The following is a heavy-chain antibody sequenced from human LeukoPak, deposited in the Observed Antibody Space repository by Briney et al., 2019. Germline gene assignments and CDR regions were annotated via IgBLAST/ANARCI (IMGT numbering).Heavy chain of an antibody. CDR1: GFPFHNYW. Sequence: SGGSLRLSCVASGFPFHNYWMTWVRQAPGKRLEWVANIDQDEKEKYYVDSVKGRFTISRDNAEKSLYLEMNSLGVEDTARYYCARGLYGSGRRSLMALWGPGTLVTVSS. J-gene: IGHJ4*02. V-gene: IGHV3-7*01. D-gene: IGHD3-10*01. CDR3: ARGLYGSGRRSLMAL. CDR2: IDQDEKEK.